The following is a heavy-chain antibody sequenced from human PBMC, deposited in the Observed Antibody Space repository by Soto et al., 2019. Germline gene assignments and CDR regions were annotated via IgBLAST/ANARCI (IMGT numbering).Heavy chain of an antibody. CDR2: IKPDGSRT. D-gene: IGHD1-1*01. Sequence: GGSLRLSCAASGFTFSSYWMHWVRQAPGEGLVWVSYIKPDGSRTKDADSMKGRFTISRDNARNTLYLRMNSLRAEDTAVYYCARDNNWSYDSWGRGTLVTVSS. CDR3: ARDNNWSYDS. V-gene: IGHV3-74*03. CDR1: GFTFSSYW. J-gene: IGHJ4*02.